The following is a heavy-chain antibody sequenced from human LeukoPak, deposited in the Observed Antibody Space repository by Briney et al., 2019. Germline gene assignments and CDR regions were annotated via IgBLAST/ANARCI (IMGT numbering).Heavy chain of an antibody. D-gene: IGHD3-10*01. J-gene: IGHJ3*02. CDR3: ARGQLYYYGSGSYYAFYI. CDR2: IYFSGAA. Sequence: SETLSLTCIVSVGSINNGDYYWSWIRHSPGKGLEWIGYIYFSGAAYYNPSLKSRVLISVNTSTNQFSLRVTSMTAAGTAVYYCARGQLYYYGSGSYYAFYIWGQGTMVTVSS. CDR1: VGSINNGDYY. V-gene: IGHV4-30-4*01.